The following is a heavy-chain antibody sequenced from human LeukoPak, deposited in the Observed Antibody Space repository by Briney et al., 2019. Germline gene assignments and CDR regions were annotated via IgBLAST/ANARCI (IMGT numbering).Heavy chain of an antibody. J-gene: IGHJ5*02. D-gene: IGHD6-19*01. Sequence: PGGSLRLSCVASGLTFGNYAMTWVRQAPGKGLEWVSAIAGSSGTTYYADSVRGRFTISRDNSKNTPYLHMNSLRAEDTAVYFCAKGNSSGWSGRLTASWGQGTLVVVSS. V-gene: IGHV3-23*01. CDR1: GLTFGNYA. CDR3: AKGNSSGWSGRLTAS. CDR2: IAGSSGTT.